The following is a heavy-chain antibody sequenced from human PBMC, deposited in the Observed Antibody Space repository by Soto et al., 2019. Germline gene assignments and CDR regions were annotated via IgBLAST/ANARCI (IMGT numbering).Heavy chain of an antibody. J-gene: IGHJ6*02. CDR2: MFYSGLT. CDR3: ARTRDNNINYYYALDV. CDR1: GYSVSSSDYY. D-gene: IGHD1-20*01. V-gene: IGHV4-39*07. Sequence: SETLSLTCSVSGYSVSSSDYYWAWIRQPPGKGLEWIGSMFYSGLTYYNPSLKSRVTLSVDTSNDQFSLKLSSVTAADTAVYYCARTRDNNINYYYALDVWGPGTTVTVSS.